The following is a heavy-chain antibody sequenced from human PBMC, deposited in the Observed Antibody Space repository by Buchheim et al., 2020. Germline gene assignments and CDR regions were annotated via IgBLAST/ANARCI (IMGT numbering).Heavy chain of an antibody. V-gene: IGHV3-11*01. Sequence: QVQLVESGGGLVKPGGSLRLSCAASGFTFSDYYMSWIRQAPGKGLQWISYSTTSGTTVDYADSVKGRFTVSRDNTKNSLYLQMDSLRAEDTAIYYCARDVTAVLTFYYYGMDVWGQGT. CDR3: ARDVTAVLTFYYYGMDV. CDR1: GFTFSDYY. D-gene: IGHD4/OR15-4a*01. CDR2: STTSGTTV. J-gene: IGHJ6*02.